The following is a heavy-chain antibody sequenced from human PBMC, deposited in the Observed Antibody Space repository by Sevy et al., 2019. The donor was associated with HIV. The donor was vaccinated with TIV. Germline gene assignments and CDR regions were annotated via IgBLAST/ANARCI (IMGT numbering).Heavy chain of an antibody. J-gene: IGHJ6*02. Sequence: GGSLRISCTASGFAFTNYYAMHWVRQAPGKGLEWVALISYDGSDKFYADSVKGRFTITSDNFKNTLYLQMNGLTTEDTAVYYCARPRANYVDHYFFYAMDVWGQGTTVTVSS. CDR1: GFAFTNYYA. CDR3: ARPRANYVDHYFFYAMDV. D-gene: IGHD4-17*01. CDR2: ISYDGSDK. V-gene: IGHV3-30-3*01.